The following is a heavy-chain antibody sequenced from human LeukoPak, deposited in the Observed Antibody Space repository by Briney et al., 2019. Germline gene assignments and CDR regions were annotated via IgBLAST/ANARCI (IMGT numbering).Heavy chain of an antibody. J-gene: IGHJ4*02. CDR1: GGSISSSSYY. CDR3: ARRYYDSSGVDY. Sequence: SETPSLTCTVSGGSISSSSYYWAWIRQPPGKGLEWIGTIYYSGSTYYNPSLKSRVTISVDTSKNQFSLKLSSVTAADTAVYYCARRYYDSSGVDYWGQGTLVTVSS. CDR2: IYYSGST. D-gene: IGHD3-22*01. V-gene: IGHV4-39*01.